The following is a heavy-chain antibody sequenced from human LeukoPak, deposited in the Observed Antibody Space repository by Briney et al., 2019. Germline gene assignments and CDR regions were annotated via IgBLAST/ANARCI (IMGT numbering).Heavy chain of an antibody. J-gene: IGHJ4*02. D-gene: IGHD6-6*01. CDR1: GGSFSGYY. CDR3: ARRQLRGRIDY. V-gene: IGHV4-34*01. CDR2: INHSGST. Sequence: PSETLSLTCAVYGGSFSGYYWSWIRQPPGKGLEWIGEINHSGSTNYNPSLKSRVTISVDTSKNQFSLKLSSVTAADTAVYYCARRQLRGRIDYWGQGTLVTVSS.